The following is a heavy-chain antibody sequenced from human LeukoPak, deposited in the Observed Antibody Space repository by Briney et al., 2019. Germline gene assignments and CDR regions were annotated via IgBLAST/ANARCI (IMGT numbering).Heavy chain of an antibody. CDR2: IYYSGST. CDR3: ARDDGSGWYGVLASDAFDI. CDR1: GGSISSSSYY. D-gene: IGHD6-19*01. J-gene: IGHJ3*02. V-gene: IGHV4-39*07. Sequence: SETLSLTCTVSGGSISSSSYYWGWIRQPPGKGLEWIGSIYYSGSTYYNLSLKSRVTISVDTSKNQFSLKLSSVTAADTAVYYCARDDGSGWYGVLASDAFDIWGQGTMVTVSS.